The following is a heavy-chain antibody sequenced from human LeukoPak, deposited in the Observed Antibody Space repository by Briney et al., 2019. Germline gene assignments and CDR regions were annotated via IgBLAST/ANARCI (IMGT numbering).Heavy chain of an antibody. J-gene: IGHJ5*02. CDR2: ISSSSRSI. CDR1: GSTFRTYS. D-gene: IGHD2-8*01. CDR3: AGRNCSNGVCSFDP. Sequence: GGSLRLSCAASGSTFRTYSMNWVRQAPGKGLEWVSSISSSSRSIYYADSVKGRFTISRDNAKNSLYLQMNSLRAEDTAVYYCAGRNCSNGVCSFDPWGQGTLVTVSS. V-gene: IGHV3-21*01.